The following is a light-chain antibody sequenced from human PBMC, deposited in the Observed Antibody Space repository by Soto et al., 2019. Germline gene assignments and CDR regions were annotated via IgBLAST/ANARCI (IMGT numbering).Light chain of an antibody. CDR3: QQRSNWPPLFT. CDR2: DAS. J-gene: IGKJ3*01. V-gene: IGKV3-11*01. Sequence: EIVLTQSPATLSLSPGERATLSCRASQSVSSYLAWYQQKPGQAPRLLIYDASNRATGIPARFSGSGSGTDLTITISSLEPEDFAVYYCQQRSNWPPLFTFGPGTKVDIK. CDR1: QSVSSY.